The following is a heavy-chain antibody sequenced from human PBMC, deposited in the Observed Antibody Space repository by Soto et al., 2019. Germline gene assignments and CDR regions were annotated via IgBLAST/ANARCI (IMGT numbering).Heavy chain of an antibody. V-gene: IGHV1-8*01. CDR1: GYTFTSYD. J-gene: IGHJ6*03. CDR3: GRGPYGNCGGDCYPYYYYYMDV. D-gene: IGHD2-21*01. CDR2: MNPNSGNT. Sequence: ASVKVSCKASGYTFTSYDINWVRQATGQGLEWMGWMNPNSGNTGYAQKFQGRVTMTRNTSISTAYMELSSLRSEDTAVYYCGRGPYGNCGGDCYPYYYYYMDVWGKGTTVTVSS.